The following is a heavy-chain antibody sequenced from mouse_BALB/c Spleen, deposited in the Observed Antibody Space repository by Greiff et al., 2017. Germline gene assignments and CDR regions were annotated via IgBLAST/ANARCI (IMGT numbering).Heavy chain of an antibody. Sequence: DVMLVESGGGLVQPKGSLKLSCAASGFTFNTYAMNWVRQAPGKGLEWVARIRSKSNNYATYYADSVKDRFTISRDDSQSMLYLQMNNLKTEDTAMYYCVRGNYFDYWGQGTTLTVSS. CDR2: IRSKSNNYAT. CDR1: GFTFNTYA. J-gene: IGHJ2*01. V-gene: IGHV10-1*02. CDR3: VRGNYFDY.